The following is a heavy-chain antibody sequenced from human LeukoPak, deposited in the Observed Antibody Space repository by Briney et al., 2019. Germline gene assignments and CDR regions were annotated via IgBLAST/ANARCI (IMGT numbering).Heavy chain of an antibody. Sequence: ASVKVSCKASGYTFSDNHMYWIRQAPGQGLECMGWISPKSGDTNYAQKFQGRITMTGYTSISTGYMDPSSLRYDDTAIYFCARELGRNAFDVWGQGTLVTVAS. V-gene: IGHV1-2*02. CDR2: ISPKSGDT. J-gene: IGHJ3*01. D-gene: IGHD3-10*01. CDR3: ARELGRNAFDV. CDR1: GYTFSDNH.